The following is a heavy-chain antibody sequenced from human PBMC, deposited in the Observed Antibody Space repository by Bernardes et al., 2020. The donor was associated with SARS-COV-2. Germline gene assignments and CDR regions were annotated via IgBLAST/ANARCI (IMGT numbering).Heavy chain of an antibody. J-gene: IGHJ4*02. CDR3: ARGLVVSATRYFDY. D-gene: IGHD2-15*01. Sequence: VKVSCKASGYIFTNYGISWVRQVPGQGREWMGWISTYNGNTNYAQKFQGRVTMTADTSTTTAYMELRGLRSDDTAVYYCARGLVVSATRYFDYWGQGTQVTVSS. CDR1: GYIFTNYG. CDR2: ISTYNGNT. V-gene: IGHV1-18*04.